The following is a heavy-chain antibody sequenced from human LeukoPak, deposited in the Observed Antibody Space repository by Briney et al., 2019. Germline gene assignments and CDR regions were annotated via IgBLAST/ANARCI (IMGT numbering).Heavy chain of an antibody. V-gene: IGHV3-7*01. Sequence: PGGSLRLSCAASGFTFSSYWMSWVRQAPGKGLEWVANIKQDGSEKYYVDSVKGRFTISRDNAKNSLYLQMNSLRAEDTAVYYCAREPTTVVTRSDYWGQGTLVTVSS. CDR1: GFTFSSYW. J-gene: IGHJ4*02. CDR3: AREPTTVVTRSDY. D-gene: IGHD4-23*01. CDR2: IKQDGSEK.